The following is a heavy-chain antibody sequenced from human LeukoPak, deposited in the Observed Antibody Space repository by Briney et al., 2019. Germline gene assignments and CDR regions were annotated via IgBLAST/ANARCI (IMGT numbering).Heavy chain of an antibody. CDR3: ARDRCSGGGCYSFY. J-gene: IGHJ4*02. CDR2: INPNSGGT. V-gene: IGHV1-2*02. CDR1: GYTFTGYY. D-gene: IGHD2-15*01. Sequence: ASVKVSCKASGYTFTGYYMHWVRQAPGQGLEWMGWINPNSGGTNYAQKFQGRVTMTRDTSISTAYMELSRLRSDDTAVYYCARDRCSGGGCYSFYWGQGTLVTVSS.